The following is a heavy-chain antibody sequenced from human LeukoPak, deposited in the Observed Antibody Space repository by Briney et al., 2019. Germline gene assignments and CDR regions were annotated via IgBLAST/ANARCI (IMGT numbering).Heavy chain of an antibody. CDR1: GGSISSYY. CDR2: IYTSGST. J-gene: IGHJ2*01. D-gene: IGHD2-2*01. V-gene: IGHV4-4*09. CDR3: ARHAAAAAHRYFDL. Sequence: SETLSLTCTVSGGSISSYYWSWIRQPPGKGLEWIGYIYTSGSTNYNPSLKSRVTISVDTSKNQFSLKLSSVTAADTAVYYCARHAAAAAHRYFDLWGRGTLVTVSS.